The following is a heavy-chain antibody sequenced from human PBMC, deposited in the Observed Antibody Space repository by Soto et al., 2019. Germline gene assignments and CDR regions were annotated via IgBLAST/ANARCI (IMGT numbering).Heavy chain of an antibody. Sequence: GESLKISCKSYGYSFTTYWIAWVRQMPGKGLEWMGSIHPGESDTRYSPSFQGQVTISADRSITTAYLQWSSLKASDTAMYYCARHEATYYNFYGMDVWGKGTTVNASS. V-gene: IGHV5-51*01. CDR1: GYSFTTYW. CDR2: IHPGESDT. J-gene: IGHJ6*04. CDR3: ARHEATYYNFYGMDV.